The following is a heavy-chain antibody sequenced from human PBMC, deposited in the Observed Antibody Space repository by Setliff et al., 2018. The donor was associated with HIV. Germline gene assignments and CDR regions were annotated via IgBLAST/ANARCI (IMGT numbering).Heavy chain of an antibody. CDR3: ARGTYYYDSSGAPLDY. CDR1: GCTFTSYG. D-gene: IGHD3-22*01. J-gene: IGHJ4*02. V-gene: IGHV1-18*01. Sequence: ASVKVSCKASGCTFTSYGISWVRQAPGQGLEWMGWISAYNGNTNYAQKLQGRVTMTTDTSTSTAYMELRSLRSDDTAVYYCARGTYYYDSSGAPLDYWGQGTLVTVSS. CDR2: ISAYNGNT.